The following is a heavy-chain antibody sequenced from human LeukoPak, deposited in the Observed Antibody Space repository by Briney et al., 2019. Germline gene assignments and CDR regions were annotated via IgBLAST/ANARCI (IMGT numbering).Heavy chain of an antibody. CDR3: ARSSSGYGIFDC. CDR2: ISVSGGTT. V-gene: IGHV3-23*01. J-gene: IGHJ4*02. Sequence: GGSLRLSCAASGFTFSSYAMSWVRQAPGKGLEWASAISVSGGTTYYADSMKGRFTISRDSSKNTLYLQMSSLRAEDTAVYYCARSSSGYGIFDCWGQGTLVTVSS. D-gene: IGHD3-22*01. CDR1: GFTFSSYA.